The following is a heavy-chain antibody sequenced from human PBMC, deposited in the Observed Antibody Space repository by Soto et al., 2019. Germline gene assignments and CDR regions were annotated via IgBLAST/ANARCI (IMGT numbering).Heavy chain of an antibody. V-gene: IGHV1-46*01. CDR1: GYTFTSYY. J-gene: IGHJ3*02. CDR3: ARVPYYYDSSGYHRAFDI. D-gene: IGHD3-22*01. CDR2: INPSGGST. Sequence: ASVKVSCKASGYTFTSYYMHWVRQAPGQGLEWMGIINPSGGSTSYAQKFQGRVTMTRDTSTSTVYMELSSLRSEDTAVYYCARVPYYYDSSGYHRAFDIWGQGTMVT.